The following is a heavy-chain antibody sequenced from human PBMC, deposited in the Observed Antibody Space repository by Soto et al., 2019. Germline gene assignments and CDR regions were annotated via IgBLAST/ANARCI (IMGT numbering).Heavy chain of an antibody. Sequence: QVQLVQSGTEVKKPGASVNVSCKAFGYTFTSYGVSWVRQVPGQGLEWLGWISAFNGDTQYAQTTKGRATATTDTSTTTVHMELRSLTPADTAVYYCAREAGWQRMVPYDWGQGTLVTVS. CDR2: ISAFNGDT. CDR1: GYTFTSYG. V-gene: IGHV1-18*04. D-gene: IGHD6-25*01. J-gene: IGHJ4*02. CDR3: AREAGWQRMVPYD.